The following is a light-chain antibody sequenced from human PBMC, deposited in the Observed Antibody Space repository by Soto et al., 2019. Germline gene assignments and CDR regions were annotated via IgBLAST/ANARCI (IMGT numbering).Light chain of an antibody. V-gene: IGKV1-5*03. CDR1: QSIDSW. J-gene: IGKJ1*01. CDR2: KAS. CDR3: HHYKIYPWT. Sequence: EIPTTQCPTTFSVSGGDRVTXTCRASQSIDSWLAWYQQKPGKAPKLLMYKASNLESGVPSRFSRSGSATEFTLTISSLHPDDFALYYCHHYKIYPWTFGQGTKADIK.